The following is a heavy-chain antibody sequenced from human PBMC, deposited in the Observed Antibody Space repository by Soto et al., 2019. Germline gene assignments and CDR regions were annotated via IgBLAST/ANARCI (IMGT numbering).Heavy chain of an antibody. CDR1: GGSISSYY. J-gene: IGHJ3*02. CDR3: ARDPTPSSSWKFSAFDI. Sequence: QVQLQESGPGLVKPSETLSLTCTVSGGSISSYYWSWIRQPAGKGLEWIGRIYTSGSTNYNPSLKSRVTMSVDTSKNQFSLKLSSVTAADTAVYYCARDPTPSSSWKFSAFDIWGRGTMVTVSS. V-gene: IGHV4-4*07. CDR2: IYTSGST. D-gene: IGHD6-13*01.